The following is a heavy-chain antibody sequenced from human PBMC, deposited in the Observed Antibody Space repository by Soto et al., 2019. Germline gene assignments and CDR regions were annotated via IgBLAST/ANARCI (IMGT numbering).Heavy chain of an antibody. CDR2: VYRTGST. CDR3: ARARATIAAAAIFDC. J-gene: IGHJ4*02. V-gene: IGHV4-4*02. CDR1: GGSISTSNW. Sequence: QVQLQESGPGLVKPSGTLSLTCAVSGGSISTSNWWSWVRQPPGKGLEWIGEVYRTGSTNSNPSLESRVIVSVDKSKNQFSLKLTSVTAADTAVYYCARARATIAAAAIFDCWGQGTLVTVSS. D-gene: IGHD6-13*01.